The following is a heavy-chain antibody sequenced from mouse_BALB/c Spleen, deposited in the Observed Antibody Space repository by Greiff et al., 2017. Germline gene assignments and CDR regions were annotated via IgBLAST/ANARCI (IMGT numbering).Heavy chain of an antibody. CDR1: GYSITSDYA. CDR3: ARFSGLLFMDY. V-gene: IGHV3-2*02. Sequence: EVKLQESGPGLVKPSQSLSLTCTVTGYSITSDYAWNWIRQFPGNKLEWMGYISYSGSTSYNPSLKSRISITRDTSKNQFFLQLNSVTTEDTATYYCARFSGLLFMDYWGQGTSVTVSS. J-gene: IGHJ4*01. D-gene: IGHD2-10*01. CDR2: ISYSGST.